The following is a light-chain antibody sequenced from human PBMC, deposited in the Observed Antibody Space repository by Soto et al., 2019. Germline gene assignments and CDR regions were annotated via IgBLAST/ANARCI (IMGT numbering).Light chain of an antibody. CDR3: QQRKNAPLT. J-gene: IGKJ4*01. CDR2: AVP. V-gene: IGKV1-9*01. Sequence: DVRMTHAPSTRVDLVGRRITIKNLASQGISSYLAWYQQRPGKAPKFLMYAVPTLQSGVPSRFSGSGSGTEFARTMSRLQSEDFATYYWQQRKNAPLTFGGGTRVDI. CDR1: QGISSY.